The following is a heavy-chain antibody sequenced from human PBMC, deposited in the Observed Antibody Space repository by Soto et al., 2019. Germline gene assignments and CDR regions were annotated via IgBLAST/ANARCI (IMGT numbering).Heavy chain of an antibody. CDR3: AKNFFFDS. CDR1: GFTFRRSA. J-gene: IGHJ4*02. V-gene: IGHV3-23*01. Sequence: EVHLLESGGGWVQPGGSLRLSCAASGFTFRRSAMSWVRQAPGKGLEWVSSINAVDEYTKYADSVKGRFTIYRDKPKNTVYLQLNSLRAEDTAVYYCAKNFFFDSLGQGALVTVSS. CDR2: INAVDEYT.